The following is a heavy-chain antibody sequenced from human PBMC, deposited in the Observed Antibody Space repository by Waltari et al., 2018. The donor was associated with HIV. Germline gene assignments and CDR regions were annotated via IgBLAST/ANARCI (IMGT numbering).Heavy chain of an antibody. Sequence: QVQLQESGPGLVKPSQTLSLTCTVSGGSISSGSYYWSWIRQPAGKGLEWIGRIYTSGSTNYNPSLKSRVTISVDTSKNQFSLKLSSVTAADTAVYYCAREPLSYCGGDCLPDYWGQGTLVTVSS. CDR2: IYTSGST. V-gene: IGHV4-61*02. D-gene: IGHD2-21*02. CDR3: AREPLSYCGGDCLPDY. CDR1: GGSISSGSYY. J-gene: IGHJ4*02.